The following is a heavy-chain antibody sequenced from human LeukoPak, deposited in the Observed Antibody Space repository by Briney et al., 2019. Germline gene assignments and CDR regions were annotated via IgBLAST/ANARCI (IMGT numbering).Heavy chain of an antibody. V-gene: IGHV3-74*01. J-gene: IGHJ2*01. CDR1: GFTFSSYW. D-gene: IGHD3-22*01. Sequence: TGGSLRLSCAASGFTFSSYWMHWVRQAPGKGLVWVSCINSDGSSTSYADSVKGRFTISRDNAKNTLYLQMNSLRAEDTAVYYCARESVTMIVVVIPDWYFDLWGRGTLVTVSS. CDR3: ARESVTMIVVVIPDWYFDL. CDR2: INSDGSST.